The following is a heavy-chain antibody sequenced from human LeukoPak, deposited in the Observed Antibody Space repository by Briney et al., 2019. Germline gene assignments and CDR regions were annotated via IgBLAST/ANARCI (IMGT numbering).Heavy chain of an antibody. V-gene: IGHV1-2*02. CDR2: INPNSGGT. J-gene: IGHJ4*02. D-gene: IGHD5-12*01. Sequence: GASVKVSCKASGYTFTGYYMHWVRQAPGQGLEWMGWINPNSGGTTYAQKFQGRVTITRDTSISTSYMELSRLRSDDTAVYYCARAWLRLNPYFDYWGQGTLVTVSS. CDR1: GYTFTGYY. CDR3: ARAWLRLNPYFDY.